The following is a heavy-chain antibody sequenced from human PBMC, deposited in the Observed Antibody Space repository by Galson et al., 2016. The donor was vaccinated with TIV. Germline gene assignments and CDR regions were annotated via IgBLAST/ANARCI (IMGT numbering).Heavy chain of an antibody. CDR3: AREFRDHYFDY. CDR1: GFTFGSYG. V-gene: IGHV3-33*01. D-gene: IGHD1-14*01. CDR2: LWFDGSHI. J-gene: IGHJ4*02. Sequence: SLRLSCAASGFTFGSYGMHWVRQAPGKGLEWVAGLWFDGSHISYGDSVTGRVTISRDNARKMLYLQMKSLRAEDTALYYCAREFRDHYFDYWGQGTLVTVSS.